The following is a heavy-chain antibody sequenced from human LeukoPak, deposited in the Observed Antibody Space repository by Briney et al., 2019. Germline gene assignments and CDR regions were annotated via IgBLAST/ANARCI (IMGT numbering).Heavy chain of an antibody. CDR3: AKDARGYSRSDDAFDI. CDR1: GFTFSSYW. CDR2: IKQDGSEK. D-gene: IGHD3-22*01. J-gene: IGHJ3*02. Sequence: GGSLRLSCAASGFTFSSYWMSWVRQAPGKGLEWVASIKQDGSEKYYVDSVKGRFTISRDNAKNSLYLQMNSLRAEDTAVYYCAKDARGYSRSDDAFDIWGQGTMVTVSS. V-gene: IGHV3-7*03.